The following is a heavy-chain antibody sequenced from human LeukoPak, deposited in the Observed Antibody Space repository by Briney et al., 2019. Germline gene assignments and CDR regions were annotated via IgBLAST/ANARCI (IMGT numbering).Heavy chain of an antibody. CDR2: IYYSGST. Sequence: GSLRLSCAASGFTFSDYYMSWIRQPPGKGLEWIGSIYYSGSTYYSPSLKSGVTMFIDMSKNRFSLKLSSVTAADTAMYYCARLLCGGGNCPSYFDYWGQGILVTVSS. V-gene: IGHV4-39*01. J-gene: IGHJ4*02. CDR3: ARLLCGGGNCPSYFDY. CDR1: GFTFSDYY. D-gene: IGHD4-23*01.